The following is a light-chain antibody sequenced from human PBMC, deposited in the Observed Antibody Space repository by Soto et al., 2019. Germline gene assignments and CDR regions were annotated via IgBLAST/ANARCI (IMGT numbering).Light chain of an antibody. CDR1: SSDVGGYDY. J-gene: IGLJ2*01. Sequence: QSALTQPASVSGSPGQSITISCTGTSSDVGGYDYVSWYQQHPGKAPKLMIYDVTNRPSGVSNRFSGSKSGNTASLTISGLQAEDEADYYCSSYSSSYTLVVFGGGTQLTV. CDR2: DVT. V-gene: IGLV2-14*01. CDR3: SSYSSSYTLVV.